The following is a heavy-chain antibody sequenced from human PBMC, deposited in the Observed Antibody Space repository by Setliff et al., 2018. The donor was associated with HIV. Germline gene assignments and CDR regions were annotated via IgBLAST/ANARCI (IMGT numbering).Heavy chain of an antibody. CDR2: MNPNSVNT. J-gene: IGHJ5*02. CDR1: GYTFTNYD. Sequence: GASVKVSCKTSGYTFTNYDVNWFRQATGQRLEWMGWMNPNSVNTGYAQNFEGRVTMTRDTSTSTAYMELRRLTSEDTAVYYCARDRYARASYYYDSSGYYAFDPWGQGTLVTVSS. CDR3: ARDRYARASYYYDSSGYYAFDP. D-gene: IGHD3-22*01. V-gene: IGHV1-8*01.